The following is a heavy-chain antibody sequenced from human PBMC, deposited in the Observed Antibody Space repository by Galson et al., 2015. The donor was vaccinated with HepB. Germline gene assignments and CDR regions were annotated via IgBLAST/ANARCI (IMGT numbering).Heavy chain of an antibody. J-gene: IGHJ6*02. CDR2: ISYDGSNK. Sequence: SLRLSCAASGFTFSSYAMHWVRQAPGKGLEWVAVISYDGSNKYYADSVKGRFTISRDNSKNTLYLQMNSLRAEDTAVYYCARCYYDSSGYYYLLYYYGMDVWGQGTTVTVSS. D-gene: IGHD3-22*01. V-gene: IGHV3-30-3*01. CDR3: ARCYYDSSGYYYLLYYYGMDV. CDR1: GFTFSSYA.